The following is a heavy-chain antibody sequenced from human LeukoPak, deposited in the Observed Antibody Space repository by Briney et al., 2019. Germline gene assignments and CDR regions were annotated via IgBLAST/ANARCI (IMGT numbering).Heavy chain of an antibody. CDR2: IYYSGST. CDR1: GGSISSYY. V-gene: IGHV4-59*01. Sequence: SETLSLMCTVSGGSISSYYWSWIRQPPGKGLEWIGYIYYSGSTNFNPFLESRVTISVDTSNNQFYINLSSVTAADTAVYYCARSQTYYYDSSGNRKGYYFDYWGQGTLVTVSS. CDR3: ARSQTYYYDSSGNRKGYYFDY. J-gene: IGHJ4*02. D-gene: IGHD3-22*01.